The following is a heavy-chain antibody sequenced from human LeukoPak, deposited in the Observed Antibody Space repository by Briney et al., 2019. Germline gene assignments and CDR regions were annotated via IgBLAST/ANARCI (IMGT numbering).Heavy chain of an antibody. D-gene: IGHD2-8*01. J-gene: IGHJ4*02. Sequence: PGGSLRLSCAASGFTFSSYAMSWVRQAPGKALEWVSDISGSGGLTYYADSVKGRFTMSRDNSKNTLYLQMNSLRAEDTAVYYCAKTTNPDFWGQGTLVTVSS. CDR1: GFTFSSYA. V-gene: IGHV3-23*01. CDR2: ISGSGGLT. CDR3: AKTTNPDF.